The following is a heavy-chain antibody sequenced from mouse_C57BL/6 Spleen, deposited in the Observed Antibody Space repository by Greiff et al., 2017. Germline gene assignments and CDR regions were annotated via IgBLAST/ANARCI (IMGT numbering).Heavy chain of an antibody. V-gene: IGHV1-15*01. Sequence: LQESGAELVRPGASVTLSCKASGYTFTDYEMHWVKQTPVHGLEWIGAIDPETGGTAYNQKFKGKAILTADKSSSTAYMELRSLTSEDSAVYYCTKRDVNYSNYKGFDYWGQGTTLTVSA. D-gene: IGHD2-5*01. CDR1: GYTFTDYE. CDR2: IDPETGGT. CDR3: TKRDVNYSNYKGFDY. J-gene: IGHJ2*01.